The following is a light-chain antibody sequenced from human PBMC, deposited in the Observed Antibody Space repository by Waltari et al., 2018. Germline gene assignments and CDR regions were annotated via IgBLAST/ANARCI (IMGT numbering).Light chain of an antibody. CDR1: NIGATG. J-gene: IGLJ3*02. V-gene: IGLV3-21*02. CDR3: QVRDLHTYRWV. CDR2: DDS. Sequence: SLVLTQPPSVSVTPGQTAKITCGGDNIGATGVHWYHQKPGPAPKRVVYDDSGRPSGIPGRLSGTKSGNTATLTIIGVEGGDEADYYCQVRDLHTYRWVFGGGTKLTVL.